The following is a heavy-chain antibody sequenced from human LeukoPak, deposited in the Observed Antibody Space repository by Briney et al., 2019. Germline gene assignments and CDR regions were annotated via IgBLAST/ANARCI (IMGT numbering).Heavy chain of an antibody. V-gene: IGHV5-51*01. CDR3: ASRTYYYDSSGNSRDAFDI. Sequence: GESLKISCKGSGYSFTSYWTGWVRQMPGKGLEWMGIIYPGDSDTRYSPSFQGQVTISADKSISTAYLQWSSLKASDTAMYYCASRTYYYDSSGNSRDAFDIWGQGTMVTVSS. J-gene: IGHJ3*02. D-gene: IGHD3-22*01. CDR2: IYPGDSDT. CDR1: GYSFTSYW.